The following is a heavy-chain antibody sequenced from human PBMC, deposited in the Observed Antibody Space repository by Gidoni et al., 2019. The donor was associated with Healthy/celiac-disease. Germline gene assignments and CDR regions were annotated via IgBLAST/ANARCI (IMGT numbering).Heavy chain of an antibody. CDR3: AREPYYYCSSGYSTDFDY. J-gene: IGHJ4*02. D-gene: IGHD3-22*01. V-gene: IGHV1-46*01. CDR2: INPGGGSK. CDR1: GYNFTRYY. Sequence: QVQLVQPAAEVTKRGASGRVSCKGYGYNFTRYYRHWVRQAPGQGLEWMGIINPGGGSKSYAQKFQGRVTMARDTSASTVYIELSSLRSDDTAVYYCAREPYYYCSSGYSTDFDYWGQGTLVTVSS.